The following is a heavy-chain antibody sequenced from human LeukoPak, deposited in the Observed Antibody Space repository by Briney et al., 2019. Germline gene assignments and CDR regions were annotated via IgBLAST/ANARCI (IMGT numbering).Heavy chain of an antibody. D-gene: IGHD6-13*01. V-gene: IGHV1-2*02. CDR2: INPSSGGT. J-gene: IGHJ4*02. CDR3: ARGWGSSSWYRAGY. CDR1: GYTFTGYY. Sequence: ASVKVSCKASGYTFTGYYMHWVRQAPGQGLEWMGWINPSSGGTNYAQKFQGRVTMTRDTTISTAYMELSRLRSDDTAVYYCARGWGSSSWYRAGYWGQGTLVTVSS.